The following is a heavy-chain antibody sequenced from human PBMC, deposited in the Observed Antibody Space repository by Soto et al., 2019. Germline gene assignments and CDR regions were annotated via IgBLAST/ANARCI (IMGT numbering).Heavy chain of an antibody. CDR3: AKESTPMVATSLDY. D-gene: IGHD5-12*01. J-gene: IGHJ4*02. CDR1: GFTFSTFG. V-gene: IGHV3-30*18. CDR2: ISYEGSAQ. Sequence: GGSLRLSCTASGFTFSTFGMHWVRQAPGKGLEWLTVISYEGSAQHYADSVKGRFTISRDNSRNTLYLQMNSLRTEDTAVYYCAKESTPMVATSLDYWGQGILVTVSS.